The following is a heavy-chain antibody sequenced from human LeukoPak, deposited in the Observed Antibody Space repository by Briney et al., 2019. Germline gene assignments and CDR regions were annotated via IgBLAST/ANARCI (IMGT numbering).Heavy chain of an antibody. CDR3: TRDVSWGTNYFDY. CDR1: GFTFDDHG. V-gene: IGHV3-20*04. J-gene: IGHJ4*02. CDR2: INWNGGST. Sequence: GGSLRLSCTASGFTFDDHGMSWVRQAPGKGLEWVSNINWNGGSTGYIDSVKGRFTISRDNAKNSLYMQMNSLRVEDTAFYYCTRDVSWGTNYFDYWGQGILVTVSS. D-gene: IGHD1-1*01.